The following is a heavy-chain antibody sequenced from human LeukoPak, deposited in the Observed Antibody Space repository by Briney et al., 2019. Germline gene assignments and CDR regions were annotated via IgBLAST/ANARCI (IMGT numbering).Heavy chain of an antibody. V-gene: IGHV3-13*01. J-gene: IGHJ3*02. CDR3: ARAPILASDWDGFDI. CDR1: GFTFSSSD. CDR2: ISSAGDT. Sequence: GGSLRLSCAASGFTFSSSDIHWVRQPTGKGLEWVSVISSAGDTYYSGSVEGRFTISGENANNSLYLQMNSLRAGDTAVYYCARAPILASDWDGFDIWGQGTMVTVSS. D-gene: IGHD3/OR15-3a*01.